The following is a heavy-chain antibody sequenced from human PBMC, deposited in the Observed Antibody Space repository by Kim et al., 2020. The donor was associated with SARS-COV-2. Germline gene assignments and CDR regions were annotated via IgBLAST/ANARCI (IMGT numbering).Heavy chain of an antibody. V-gene: IGHV1-8*01. CDR3: ARGRVLRFLGNWFDP. Sequence: KFEGRVTMTRNTSISTAYMELSSLRSEDTAVYYCARGRVLRFLGNWFDPWGQGTLVTVSS. J-gene: IGHJ5*02. D-gene: IGHD3-3*01.